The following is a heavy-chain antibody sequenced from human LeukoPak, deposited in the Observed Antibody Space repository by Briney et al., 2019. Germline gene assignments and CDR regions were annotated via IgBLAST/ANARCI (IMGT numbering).Heavy chain of an antibody. Sequence: GGSLRLSCAASGFTFSSYSMNWVRQAPGKGLEWVSYISSSSSTIYYADSAKGRFTISRDNAKNSLYLQMNSLRDEDTAVYYCARDVRNYDILTGYYPDWYFDLWGRGTLVTVSS. V-gene: IGHV3-48*02. CDR3: ARDVRNYDILTGYYPDWYFDL. D-gene: IGHD3-9*01. CDR1: GFTFSSYS. J-gene: IGHJ2*01. CDR2: ISSSSSTI.